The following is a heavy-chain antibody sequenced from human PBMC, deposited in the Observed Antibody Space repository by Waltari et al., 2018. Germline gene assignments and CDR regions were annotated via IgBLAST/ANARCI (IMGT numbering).Heavy chain of an antibody. CDR3: ARDRAPHYDFWSGYYYYGMDV. D-gene: IGHD3-3*01. V-gene: IGHV4-4*02. Sequence: QVQLQESGPGLVKPSGTLSLTCAVSGGSISSSNWWSWVRQPPGKGLEWIGEIYHSGSTSDNPSLKSRVTISVDKSKNQFSLKLSSVTAADTAVYYCARDRAPHYDFWSGYYYYGMDVWGQGTTVTVSS. J-gene: IGHJ6*02. CDR1: GGSISSSNW. CDR2: IYHSGST.